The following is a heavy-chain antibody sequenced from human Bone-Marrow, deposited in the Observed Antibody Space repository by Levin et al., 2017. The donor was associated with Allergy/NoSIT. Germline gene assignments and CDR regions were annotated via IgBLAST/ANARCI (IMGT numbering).Heavy chain of an antibody. J-gene: IGHJ4*02. CDR2: ISTGGETP. CDR1: GFDFSSYA. V-gene: IGHV3-23*01. D-gene: IGHD2-15*01. Sequence: GGSLKISCAASGFDFSSYAMNWVRPAPGQGLEWVSGISTGGETPYYADSVKGRFAISSDNSKNTLSLEMNSLSPDDTAAYFCAKDRWRGRRISPFDSWGQGTLVTVSS. CDR3: AKDRWRGRRISPFDS.